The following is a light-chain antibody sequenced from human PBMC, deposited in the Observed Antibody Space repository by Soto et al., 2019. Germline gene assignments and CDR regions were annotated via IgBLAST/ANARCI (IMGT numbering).Light chain of an antibody. CDR2: KAS. CDR1: QSISDW. V-gene: IGKV1-5*03. CDR3: QYYDSYSWT. J-gene: IGKJ1*01. Sequence: DIQMTQSPSTLSASVGDRVTITCRASQSISDWLAWYQQKPGKAPKFLIYKASNLESGVPSRFSGSGSGTEVTLTISSVQPDDFATYYCQYYDSYSWTFGQGIKVEIK.